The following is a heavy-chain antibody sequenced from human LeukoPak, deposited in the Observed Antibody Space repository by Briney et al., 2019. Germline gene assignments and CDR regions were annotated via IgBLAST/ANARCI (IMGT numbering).Heavy chain of an antibody. J-gene: IGHJ4*02. CDR1: GFTFSNAW. D-gene: IGHD4-11*01. Sequence: GSLRLSCAASGFTFSNAWMSWVRQAPGKGLEWIGEINHSGSTNYNPSLKSRVTISVDTSKNQFSLKLSSVTAADTAVYYCARHSTVTTGGNDYWGQGTLVTVSS. CDR2: INHSGST. CDR3: ARHSTVTTGGNDY. V-gene: IGHV4-34*01.